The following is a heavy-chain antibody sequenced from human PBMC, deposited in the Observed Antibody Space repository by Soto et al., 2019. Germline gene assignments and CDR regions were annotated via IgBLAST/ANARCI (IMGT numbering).Heavy chain of an antibody. CDR3: ARAGSPGGYCSSTSCFWFDP. Sequence: QVQLVQSGAEVKKPGASVKVSCKASGYTFTGYYMHWVRQAPGQGLEWMGWINPNSGGTNYAQKFQGGVTMTRDTSISTAYMELRRLRSDDTAVYYCARAGSPGGYCSSTSCFWFDPWGQGTLVTVSS. J-gene: IGHJ5*02. CDR2: INPNSGGT. D-gene: IGHD2-2*01. V-gene: IGHV1-2*02. CDR1: GYTFTGYY.